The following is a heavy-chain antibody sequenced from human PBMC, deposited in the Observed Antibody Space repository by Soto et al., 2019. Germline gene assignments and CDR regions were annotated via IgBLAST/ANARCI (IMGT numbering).Heavy chain of an antibody. Sequence: GSLRLSCTASGFTLQNYAMAWVRQAPGKGLEWVSTLIGGHYGTAYSYSVKGRFTVSRDNSKNCLYLQMNSLGVEDTAMYFCAKGKSTGDIDWFDPWGQGSLVTVSS. J-gene: IGHJ5*02. D-gene: IGHD3-10*01. V-gene: IGHV3-23*01. CDR3: AKGKSTGDIDWFDP. CDR2: LIGGHYGT. CDR1: GFTLQNYA.